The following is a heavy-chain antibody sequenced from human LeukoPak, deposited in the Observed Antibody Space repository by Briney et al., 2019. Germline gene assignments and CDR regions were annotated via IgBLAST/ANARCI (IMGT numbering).Heavy chain of an antibody. CDR3: ARDRPVMITFGGVLDY. D-gene: IGHD3-16*01. CDR2: INPNSGGT. Sequence: ASVKVSCKASGGTFSSYATSWVRQAPGQGLEWMGWINPNSGGTNYAQKFQGRVTMTRDTSISTAYMELSRLRSDDTAVYYCARDRPVMITFGGVLDYWGQGTLVTVSS. J-gene: IGHJ4*02. V-gene: IGHV1-2*02. CDR1: GGTFSSYA.